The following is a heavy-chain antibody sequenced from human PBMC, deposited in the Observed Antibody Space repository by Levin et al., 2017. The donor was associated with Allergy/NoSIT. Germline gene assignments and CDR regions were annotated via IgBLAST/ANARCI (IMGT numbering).Heavy chain of an antibody. CDR2: IYYSGET. CDR3: VRAQTGGGSPFDY. D-gene: IGHD2-8*02. J-gene: IGHJ4*02. Sequence: PSETLSLTCTVSGGSTSRGGYYWGWIRQHPVKGLEWLGYIYYSGETFYNPSVKSRVTISHATSQNQFSLKLSSVTAADTAVYYCVRAQTGGGSPFDYWGQGTLVTVSS. V-gene: IGHV4-31*03. CDR1: GGSTSRGGYY.